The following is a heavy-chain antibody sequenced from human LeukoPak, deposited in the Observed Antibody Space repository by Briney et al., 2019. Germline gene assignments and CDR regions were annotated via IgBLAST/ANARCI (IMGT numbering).Heavy chain of an antibody. J-gene: IGHJ4*02. V-gene: IGHV3-11*01. CDR2: ISSSGSTI. CDR1: GFTFSDYY. CDR3: ARVGRSYYYDSSGYYYGPRDVYYFDY. Sequence: PGGSLRLSCAASGFTFSDYYMSWIRQAPGKGLEWVSYISSSGSTIYYADSVKGRFTISRDNAKNSLYLQMNSLRAEDTAVYYCARVGRSYYYDSSGYYYGPRDVYYFDYWGQGTLVTVSS. D-gene: IGHD3-22*01.